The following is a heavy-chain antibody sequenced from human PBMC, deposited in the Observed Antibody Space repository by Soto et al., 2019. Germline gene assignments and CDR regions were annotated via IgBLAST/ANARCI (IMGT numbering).Heavy chain of an antibody. CDR2: IYYTGTS. CDR3: ARLGGYYQAFDN. Sequence: SETLSVTCTVSGGSIRNNYWSWIRQHPGKGLEWVGYIYYTGTSKYNPSLKSRVTISVDSSKNQFSLKLDSVTAADTAVYYCARLGGYYQAFDNWGQGTLVTVSS. CDR1: GGSIRNNY. D-gene: IGHD3-3*01. J-gene: IGHJ4*02. V-gene: IGHV4-59*08.